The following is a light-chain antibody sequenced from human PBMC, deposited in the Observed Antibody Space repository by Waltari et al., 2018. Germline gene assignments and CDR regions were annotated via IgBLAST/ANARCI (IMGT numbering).Light chain of an antibody. Sequence: QSVLTQPPSASGTPGQRVTISCSGSSSNIGSNTVNWYQQPPGTAPKLLIYRNNQRPSGVPDRFSGSKSGTSASLAISGLQSEDEADYYCAAWDDSLNGFWVFGGGTKLTVL. J-gene: IGLJ3*02. CDR3: AAWDDSLNGFWV. CDR1: SSNIGSNT. V-gene: IGLV1-44*01. CDR2: RNN.